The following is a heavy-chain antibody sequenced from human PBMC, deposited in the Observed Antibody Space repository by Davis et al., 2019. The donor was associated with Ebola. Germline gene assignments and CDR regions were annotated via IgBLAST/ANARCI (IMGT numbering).Heavy chain of an antibody. CDR2: ISSSGSTI. V-gene: IGHV3-11*04. CDR3: ARKRGAAPYYYYSYMDV. Sequence: GESLKISCAASGFTFSDYYMSWIRQAPGKGLEWVSYISSSGSTIYYADSVKGRFTISRDNAKNSLYLQMNSLRAEDTAVYSCARKRGAAPYYYYSYMDVWGKGTTVTVSS. CDR1: GFTFSDYY. D-gene: IGHD6-6*01. J-gene: IGHJ6*03.